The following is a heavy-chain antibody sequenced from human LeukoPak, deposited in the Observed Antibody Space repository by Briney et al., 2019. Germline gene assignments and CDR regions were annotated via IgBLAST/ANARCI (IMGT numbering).Heavy chain of an antibody. CDR1: GYTCTSYD. Sequence: ASVKVSCKASGYTCTSYDINWVRHATGQGLEWMGWMNPDSGNTGYAQKFQGRVTMTRNTSISTAYMELSSLRSEDTAVYYCASLAGVTYGFDYWGQGTLVTVSS. J-gene: IGHJ4*02. CDR2: MNPDSGNT. CDR3: ASLAGVTYGFDY. D-gene: IGHD2-21*02. V-gene: IGHV1-8*01.